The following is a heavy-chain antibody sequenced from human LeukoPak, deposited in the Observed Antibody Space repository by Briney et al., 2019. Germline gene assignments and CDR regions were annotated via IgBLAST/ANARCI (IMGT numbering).Heavy chain of an antibody. CDR3: AKPHFDY. J-gene: IGHJ4*02. CDR2: INQDGSEK. V-gene: IGHV3-7*01. Sequence: GGSLRLSCAASGFTFTTYWMTWVRQAPGKGLEWVANINQDGSEKYFVDSVKGRFTISRDNAKNSLYLQMNSLRAEDTAVYYCAKPHFDYWGQGTLVTVSS. CDR1: GFTFTTYW.